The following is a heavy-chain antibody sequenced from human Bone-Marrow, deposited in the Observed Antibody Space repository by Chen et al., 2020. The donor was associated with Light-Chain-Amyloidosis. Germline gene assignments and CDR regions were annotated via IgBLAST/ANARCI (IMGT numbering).Heavy chain of an antibody. CDR3: ARYSSVWLHFDY. J-gene: IGHJ4*02. Sequence: QVQLVESGGGVVQPGGYLRFSCAAPGFTFSSYDMPWVRQAPGKGLEWVAFIRYDGSNKYYADSVKGRFTISRDNSKNTLYLQMNSLRAEDTAVYYCARYSSVWLHFDYWGQGTLVTVSS. CDR2: IRYDGSNK. CDR1: GFTFSSYD. V-gene: IGHV3-30*02. D-gene: IGHD6-19*01.